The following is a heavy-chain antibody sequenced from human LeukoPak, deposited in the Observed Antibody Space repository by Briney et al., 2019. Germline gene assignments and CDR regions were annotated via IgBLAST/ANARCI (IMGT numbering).Heavy chain of an antibody. D-gene: IGHD3-3*01. Sequence: SVKVSCKASGGTFSSYAISWVRQAPGQGLEWMGGIIPIFGTANYAQKFQGRVTITADESTSTAYMELSSLRSEDTAVYYCARAKAGYYDFWSGYYPFYMDVWGKGTTVTVSS. CDR2: IIPIFGTA. V-gene: IGHV1-69*01. CDR3: ARAKAGYYDFWSGYYPFYMDV. CDR1: GGTFSSYA. J-gene: IGHJ6*03.